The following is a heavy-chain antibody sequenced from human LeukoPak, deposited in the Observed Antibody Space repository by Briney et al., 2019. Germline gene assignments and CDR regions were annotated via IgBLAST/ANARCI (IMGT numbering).Heavy chain of an antibody. V-gene: IGHV3-53*01. J-gene: IGHJ4*02. CDR2: IYSGGST. CDR3: ARVAFRSSSYISGIDY. Sequence: GGSLRLSCAASGLPVTSNYMSWVRQAPGKGLEGVSVIYSGGSTYYADSVKCRFTISRDKSKNTLYLQMNKLRAEDTAVYYCARVAFRSSSYISGIDYWGQGTLVTVSS. CDR1: GLPVTSNY. D-gene: IGHD1-20*01.